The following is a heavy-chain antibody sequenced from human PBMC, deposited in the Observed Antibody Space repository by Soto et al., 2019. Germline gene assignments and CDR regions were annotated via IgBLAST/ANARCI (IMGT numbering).Heavy chain of an antibody. CDR3: ARASAGYYYCSGMDV. CDR1: GCAGNDRC. Sequence: SCAESGCAGNDRCFGWVRYAQEKGLEWVGRTRNKANSYTTEYAASVKGRFTISRDDSKNSLYLQMNSLKTEDTAVYYCARASAGYYYCSGMDVRGQATTGTVPS. J-gene: IGHJ6*02. V-gene: IGHV3-72*01. CDR2: TRNKANSYTT.